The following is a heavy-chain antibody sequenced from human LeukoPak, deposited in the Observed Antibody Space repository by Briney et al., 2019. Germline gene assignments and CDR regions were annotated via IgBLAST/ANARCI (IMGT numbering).Heavy chain of an antibody. V-gene: IGHV1-18*01. Sequence: AAVKCYSTASGYTFTSYGISWVRPAPGQGLEWMGWISAYNGNTNYAQKLQGRVTLCTDTSTSTAYMALRSLRSDDTAVYYCAREMAEGQLWLGFVSFFDYWGEGT. CDR3: AREMAEGQLWLGFVSFFDY. J-gene: IGHJ4*01. CDR1: GYTFTSYG. D-gene: IGHD5-18*01. CDR2: ISAYNGNT.